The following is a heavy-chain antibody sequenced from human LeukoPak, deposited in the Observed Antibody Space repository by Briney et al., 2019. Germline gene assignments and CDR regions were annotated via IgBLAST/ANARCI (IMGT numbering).Heavy chain of an antibody. CDR1: GGTFSSYA. D-gene: IGHD5-24*01. CDR3: ARVKKGWHYYYMDV. V-gene: IGHV1-69*05. J-gene: IGHJ6*03. CDR2: IIPIFGTA. Sequence: ASVKVSCKASGGTFSSYAISWVRQAPGQGLEWMGGIIPIFGTANYAQKFQGRVTITTDESTSTAYMELSSLRSEDTAVYYCARVKKGWHYYYMDVWGKGTTVTVSS.